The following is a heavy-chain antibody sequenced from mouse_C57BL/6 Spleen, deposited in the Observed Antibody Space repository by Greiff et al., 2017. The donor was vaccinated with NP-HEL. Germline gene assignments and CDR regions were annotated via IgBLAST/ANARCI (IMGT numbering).Heavy chain of an antibody. V-gene: IGHV5-4*01. CDR2: ISDGGSYT. D-gene: IGHD1-1*02. CDR1: GFTFSSYA. CDR3: ARDYGRRDYAMDY. Sequence: EVNLVESGGGLVKPGGSLTLSCAASGFTFSSYAMSWVRQTPEKRLEWVATISDGGSYTYYPDNVKGRFTISRDNAKNNLYLQMSHLKSEDTAMYYCARDYGRRDYAMDYWGQGTSVTVSS. J-gene: IGHJ4*01.